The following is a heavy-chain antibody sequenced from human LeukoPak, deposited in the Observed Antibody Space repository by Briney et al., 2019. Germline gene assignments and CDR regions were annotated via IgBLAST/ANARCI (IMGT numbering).Heavy chain of an antibody. CDR3: ARDREYVVVVTAIPDAFDI. Sequence: GASVKVSCKASGGTFSSYAISWVRQAPGQGLEWMGRIIPILGIANYAQKLQGRVTMTTDTSTSTAYMELRSLRSDDTAVYYCARDREYVVVVTAIPDAFDIWGQGTMVTVSS. D-gene: IGHD2-21*02. J-gene: IGHJ3*02. V-gene: IGHV1-69*04. CDR2: IIPILGIA. CDR1: GGTFSSYA.